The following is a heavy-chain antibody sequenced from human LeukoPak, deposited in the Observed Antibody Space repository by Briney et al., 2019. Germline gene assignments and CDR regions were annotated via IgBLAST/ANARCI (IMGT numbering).Heavy chain of an antibody. Sequence: GGSLRLSCAASGFTFSSYAMSWGRQAPGKELEWVSAISGSGGSTYYADSVKGRFTISRDNSKNTLYLQMNSLRAEDTAVYYSAKEYNRGITMIVVGNFDYWGQGTLVTVSS. CDR2: ISGSGGST. CDR3: AKEYNRGITMIVVGNFDY. V-gene: IGHV3-23*01. J-gene: IGHJ4*02. CDR1: GFTFSSYA. D-gene: IGHD3-22*01.